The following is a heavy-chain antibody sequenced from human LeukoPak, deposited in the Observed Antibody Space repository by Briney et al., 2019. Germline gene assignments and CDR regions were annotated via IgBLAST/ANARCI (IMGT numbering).Heavy chain of an antibody. J-gene: IGHJ4*02. V-gene: IGHV1-18*01. Sequence: ASVKVSCKAPGYTFTSYGISWVRQAPGQGLEWMGWISAYNGNTNYAQKLQGRVTMTTDTSTSTAYMELRSLRSDDTAVYYCARAAETDYYDSSGYYWGYYFDYWGQGTLVTVSS. CDR3: ARAAETDYYDSSGYYWGYYFDY. D-gene: IGHD3-22*01. CDR1: GYTFTSYG. CDR2: ISAYNGNT.